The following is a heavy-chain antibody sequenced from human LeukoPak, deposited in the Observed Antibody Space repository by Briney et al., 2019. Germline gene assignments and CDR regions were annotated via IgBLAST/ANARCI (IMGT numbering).Heavy chain of an antibody. V-gene: IGHV3-23*01. CDR2: ISNTGSST. J-gene: IGHJ4*02. CDR1: GFTVSSKY. Sequence: GGSLRLSCAGSGFTVSSKYMSWVRQAPGKGLEWVSGISNTGSSTYYADSVKGRFTISRAYSRNTLYLQMNSLRAEDTAIYYCAKDFAASTGWYYFDFWGQGTLVTVSS. D-gene: IGHD6-19*01. CDR3: AKDFAASTGWYYFDF.